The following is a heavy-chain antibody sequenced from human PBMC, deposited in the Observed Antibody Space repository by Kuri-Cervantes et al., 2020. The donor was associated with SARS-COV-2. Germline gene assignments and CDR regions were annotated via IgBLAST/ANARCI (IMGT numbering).Heavy chain of an antibody. V-gene: IGHV4-61*01. Sequence: GSLRLSCSVSGGSVSSGSYYWSWIRQPPGKGLEWIGYIYYSGSTNYNPSLKSRVTMSLDTSKNQFSLKLSSVTAADTAAYYCARGKFEYSNSHYYYYFYAMDVWGLGTTVTVSS. D-gene: IGHD6-6*01. CDR3: ARGKFEYSNSHYYYYFYAMDV. J-gene: IGHJ6*02. CDR2: IYYSGST. CDR1: GGSVSSGSYY.